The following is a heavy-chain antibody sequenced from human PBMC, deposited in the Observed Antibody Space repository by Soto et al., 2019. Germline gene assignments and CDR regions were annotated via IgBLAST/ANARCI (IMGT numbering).Heavy chain of an antibody. J-gene: IGHJ4*02. CDR3: VKGTSNNDY. V-gene: IGHV3-23*01. Sequence: EVQLLASGGGLVQPGGSLRLSCAASGFTFSTSGMSWVRQAPGQGLDWVSCISAAGSGTYYADSVKGRFTISRDNSKNTLYLQMNSLRAEDTVVYYCVKGTSNNDYWGQGTLVTVSS. D-gene: IGHD2-2*01. CDR2: ISAAGSGT. CDR1: GFTFSTSG.